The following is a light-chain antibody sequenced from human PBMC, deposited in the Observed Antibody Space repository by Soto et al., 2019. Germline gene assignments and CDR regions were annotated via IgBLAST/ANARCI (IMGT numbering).Light chain of an antibody. Sequence: EIVMTQSPATLSVSPGERATLSCRASQSISSKLGWYQQRPGQAPRLLIYGASTRATGIPARFSGSGSGTEFTLTISSLQSEDSAVYCCQQYNSWTTITFGQGTRLEIK. V-gene: IGKV3-15*01. CDR1: QSISSK. J-gene: IGKJ5*01. CDR3: QQYNSWTTIT. CDR2: GAS.